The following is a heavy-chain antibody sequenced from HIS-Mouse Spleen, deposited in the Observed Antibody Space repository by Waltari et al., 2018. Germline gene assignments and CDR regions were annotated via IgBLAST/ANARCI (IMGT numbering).Heavy chain of an antibody. CDR3: AREIPYSSSWYDWYFDL. J-gene: IGHJ2*01. CDR2: SDCSGRT. CDR1: GGPNSSSSYY. V-gene: IGHV4-39*07. D-gene: IGHD6-13*01. Sequence: QLQLQESGPGLVKPSATLSPTCTVAGGPNSSSSYYWCWIRQPTGKGLQCIGSSDCSGRTYYNPSLNSRVTISVDTSKNQFSLKLSSVTAADTAVYYCAREIPYSSSWYDWYFDLWGRGTLVTVSS.